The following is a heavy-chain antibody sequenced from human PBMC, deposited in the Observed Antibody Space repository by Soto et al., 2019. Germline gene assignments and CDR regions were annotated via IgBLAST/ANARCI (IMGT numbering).Heavy chain of an antibody. J-gene: IGHJ4*02. CDR2: IWYDGSNK. V-gene: IGHV3-33*01. CDR1: GFTFSSYG. CDR3: ARDGIFGVVIIGSIDY. Sequence: GGSLRLSCAASGFTFSSYGMHWVRQAPGKGLEWVAVIWYDGSNKYYADSVKGRFTISRDNSKNTLYLQMNSLRAEDTAVYYCARDGIFGVVIIGSIDYWGQGTLVTVS. D-gene: IGHD3-3*01.